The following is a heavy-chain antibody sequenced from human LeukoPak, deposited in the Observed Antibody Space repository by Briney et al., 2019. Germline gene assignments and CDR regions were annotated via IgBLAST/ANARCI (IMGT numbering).Heavy chain of an antibody. Sequence: SQTLSLTCTVSGGSISSVSHYWNWIRQPAGKGLEWIGRIYSSGSTRYNPSLESRVTVSLDTSKNQFSLKLSSVTAADTAVFYCAKSGGPDYYDSSAFDIWGQGTMVTVSS. CDR2: IYSSGST. J-gene: IGHJ3*02. V-gene: IGHV4-61*02. D-gene: IGHD3-22*01. CDR1: GGSISSVSHY. CDR3: AKSGGPDYYDSSAFDI.